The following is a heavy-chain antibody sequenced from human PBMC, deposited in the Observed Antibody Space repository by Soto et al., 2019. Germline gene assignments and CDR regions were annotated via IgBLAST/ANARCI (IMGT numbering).Heavy chain of an antibody. CDR2: IYHSGST. Sequence: QVQLQESGPGLVKPSGTLSLTCAVSGGSISSSNWWSWVRQPPGKGLEWIGEIYHSGSTNYNPSLQSRVTISVDKSKNQSSLKLSSVTAADTAVYYCARQALAVAGTYDYWGQGTLVTVSS. J-gene: IGHJ4*02. D-gene: IGHD6-19*01. CDR1: GGSISSSNW. CDR3: ARQALAVAGTYDY. V-gene: IGHV4-4*02.